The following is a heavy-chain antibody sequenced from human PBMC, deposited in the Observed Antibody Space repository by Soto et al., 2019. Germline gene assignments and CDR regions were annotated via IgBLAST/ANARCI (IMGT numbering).Heavy chain of an antibody. V-gene: IGHV3-7*01. CDR3: ARDQPGPTSY. J-gene: IGHJ4*02. CDR1: VFTFSSYW. Sequence: GALRLSCGGSVFTFSSYWMSWVRQAPGKGLEWVAIIKEDGSEKYYVDSVKGRFTISRDNAKNSLYLQMNSLRAEDTAVYYCARDQPGPTSYWGQGTLVTVSS. CDR2: IKEDGSEK.